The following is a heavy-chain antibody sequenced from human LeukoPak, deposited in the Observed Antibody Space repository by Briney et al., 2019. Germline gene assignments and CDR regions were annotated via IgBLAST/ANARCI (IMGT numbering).Heavy chain of an antibody. V-gene: IGHV3-21*01. CDR2: ISSSSSYM. Sequence: GRSLRLSCAASGFTFSSYSMNWVRPAPGKGLEWVSSISSSSSYMYYADSVKGRFTISRDNAKNSLYLQMNCLRAEDTAVYYCARVLDTAMVYYFDCWGQGTLVTVSS. J-gene: IGHJ4*02. CDR3: ARVLDTAMVYYFDC. D-gene: IGHD5-18*01. CDR1: GFTFSSYS.